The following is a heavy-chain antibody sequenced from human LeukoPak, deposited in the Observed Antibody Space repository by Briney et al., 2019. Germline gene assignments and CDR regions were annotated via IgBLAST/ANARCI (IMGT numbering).Heavy chain of an antibody. D-gene: IGHD6-6*01. V-gene: IGHV3-30*03. CDR1: GFTFSVYG. J-gene: IGHJ4*02. CDR2: ISYDGGNQ. Sequence: GRSLRLSCAASGFTFSVYGMHWVRQAPGKGLEWVSFISYDGGNQYYADSVKGRFTISRDNAKNSLYLQMNSLRAEDTAVYYCARSRVAALQASDYWGQGTLLTVSS. CDR3: ARSRVAALQASDY.